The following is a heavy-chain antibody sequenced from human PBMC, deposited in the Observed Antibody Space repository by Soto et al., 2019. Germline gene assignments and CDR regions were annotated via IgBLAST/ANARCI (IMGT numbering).Heavy chain of an antibody. D-gene: IGHD5-18*01. Sequence: QVQLVESGGGVVQPGRSLRLSCAASGFTFSSYAMHWVRQAPGKGLEWVAVISYDGRNKYYADSVKGRLTISRDNSKNTLYLQINSLRAEDTAVYYCARDIGNGMRYGPDDAFDIWGQGTMVTLSS. J-gene: IGHJ3*02. V-gene: IGHV3-30*04. CDR1: GFTFSSYA. CDR3: ARDIGNGMRYGPDDAFDI. CDR2: ISYDGRNK.